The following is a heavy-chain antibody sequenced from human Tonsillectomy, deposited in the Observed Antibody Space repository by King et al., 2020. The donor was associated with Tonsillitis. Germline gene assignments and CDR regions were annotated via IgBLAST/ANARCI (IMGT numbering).Heavy chain of an antibody. J-gene: IGHJ5*02. Sequence: VQLQESGPGLVKPSETLSLTCTVSGGSISSYYWSWIRQPAGKGLEWIGRIDTSGSTNYNPSLKSRVTMSVDTSKNQFSLKLSSVTAADTAVYYCARDVTTVTSNWFAPWGQGTLVTVSS. CDR2: IDTSGST. CDR1: GGSISSYY. CDR3: ARDVTTVTSNWFAP. V-gene: IGHV4-4*07. D-gene: IGHD4-17*01.